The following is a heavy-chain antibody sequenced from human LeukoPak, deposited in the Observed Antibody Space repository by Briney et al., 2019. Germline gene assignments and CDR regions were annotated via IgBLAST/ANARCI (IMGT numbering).Heavy chain of an antibody. CDR2: ISYDGSNK. J-gene: IGHJ4*02. V-gene: IGHV3-30*18. CDR1: GFTFSSYG. CDR3: AKGSRYFDWLLVF. Sequence: GRSLRLSCAASGFTFSSYGMHWVRQAPGKGLEWVAVISYDGSNKYYADSVKGRFTISRDNSKNTLYLQMNSLRAEDTAVYYCAKGSRYFDWLLVFWGQGTLVTVSS. D-gene: IGHD3-9*01.